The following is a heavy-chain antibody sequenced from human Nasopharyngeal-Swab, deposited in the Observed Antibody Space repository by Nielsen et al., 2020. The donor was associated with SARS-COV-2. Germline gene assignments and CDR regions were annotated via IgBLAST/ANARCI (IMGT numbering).Heavy chain of an antibody. CDR1: GGSISSYY. V-gene: IGHV4-59*01. CDR3: ARASDYGGNYEPFDY. Sequence: SEILSLTCTVSGGSISSYYWSWIRQPPGKGLEWIGYIYYSGSTNYNPSLKSRVTISVDTSKNQFSPKLSSVTVADTAVYYCARASDYGGNYEPFDYWGQGTLVTVSS. J-gene: IGHJ4*02. D-gene: IGHD4-23*01. CDR2: IYYSGST.